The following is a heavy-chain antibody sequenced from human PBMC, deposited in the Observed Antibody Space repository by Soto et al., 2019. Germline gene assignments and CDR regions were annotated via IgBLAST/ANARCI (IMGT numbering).Heavy chain of an antibody. J-gene: IGHJ4*02. CDR3: AYSESGYSYGLRI. CDR2: IYSGGSS. D-gene: IGHD5-18*01. V-gene: IGHV3-53*01. CDR1: GSTVTSNY. Sequence: EVQLVESGGGLIQPGESLRLSCAASGSTVTSNYMSWVRQAPGKGLEWVSVIYSGGSSYYADSVKGRFTISRDNSKNTLYLQMNSLRVEDTAVYYCAYSESGYSYGLRIWGQGTLVTVSS.